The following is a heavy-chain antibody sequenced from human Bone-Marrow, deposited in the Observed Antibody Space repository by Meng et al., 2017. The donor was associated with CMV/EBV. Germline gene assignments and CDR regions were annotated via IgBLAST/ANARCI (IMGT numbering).Heavy chain of an antibody. V-gene: IGHV3-49*04. Sequence: GKSLKISCTASGFTFGDYAMSWVRQAPGKGLEWVGFIRSKAYGGTTEYAASVKGRFTISRDDSKSIAYLQMNSLKTEDTAVYYCTRVVGDEGDFWSGYYYYYYGMDVWGQGTTVTVSS. J-gene: IGHJ6*02. D-gene: IGHD3-3*01. CDR2: IRSKAYGGTT. CDR1: GFTFGDYA. CDR3: TRVVGDEGDFWSGYYYYYYGMDV.